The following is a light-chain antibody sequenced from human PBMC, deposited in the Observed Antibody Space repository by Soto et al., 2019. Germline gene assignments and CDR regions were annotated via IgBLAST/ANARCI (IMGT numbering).Light chain of an antibody. Sequence: EIVLTQSPATLSFSPGERATLSCRASQSVSSYLAWYQQKPGQAPRLLIYDASNRATGIPARFSGSGSGTDFTLTINSLEPEDFAVYYCKQRSKCPLTLGGGTKVETX. CDR3: KQRSKCPLT. V-gene: IGKV3-11*01. CDR2: DAS. CDR1: QSVSSY. J-gene: IGKJ4*01.